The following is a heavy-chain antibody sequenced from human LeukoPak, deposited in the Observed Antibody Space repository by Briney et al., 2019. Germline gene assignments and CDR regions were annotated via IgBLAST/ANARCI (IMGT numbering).Heavy chain of an antibody. D-gene: IGHD5-24*01. V-gene: IGHV3-9*01. Sequence: GGSLRLSCAASGFTFSSYAMSWVRQAPGKGLEWVSGISWNSGSIGYADSVKGRFTISRDNAKNSLYLQMNSLRAEDTALYYCAKAPGLGLQDTFFDYWGQGTLVTVSS. CDR3: AKAPGLGLQDTFFDY. CDR2: ISWNSGSI. CDR1: GFTFSSYA. J-gene: IGHJ4*02.